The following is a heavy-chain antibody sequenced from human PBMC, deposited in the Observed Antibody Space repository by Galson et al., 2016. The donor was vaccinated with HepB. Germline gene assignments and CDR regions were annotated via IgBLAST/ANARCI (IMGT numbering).Heavy chain of an antibody. CDR1: GYFFSDFS. Sequence: SLRLSCAASGYFFSDFSMNWVRQAPGKGLEWVSYISSSSGVLYYADSVKGRFTISRDDAKNSLYLQMNSLRDEDTAVYYCGRGRLGGAANWGQGTLVTVSS. J-gene: IGHJ4*02. CDR2: ISSSSGVL. CDR3: GRGRLGGAAN. D-gene: IGHD1-26*01. V-gene: IGHV3-48*02.